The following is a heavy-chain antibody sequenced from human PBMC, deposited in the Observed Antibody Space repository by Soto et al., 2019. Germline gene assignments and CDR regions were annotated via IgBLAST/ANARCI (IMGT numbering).Heavy chain of an antibody. Sequence: QLQLQESGPGLVKPSETLSLTCSVSDDSINSDKYYWGWIRQPPGKGLEWIGSIYYRGNAYYNPSLQTQVTISLDMSRSQFSLKLNSVTAADSAVYFCARLEGLATISYYFDFWGPGALVTVSS. D-gene: IGHD3-9*01. CDR1: DDSINSDKYY. CDR3: ARLEGLATISYYFDF. CDR2: IYYRGNA. V-gene: IGHV4-39*01. J-gene: IGHJ4*02.